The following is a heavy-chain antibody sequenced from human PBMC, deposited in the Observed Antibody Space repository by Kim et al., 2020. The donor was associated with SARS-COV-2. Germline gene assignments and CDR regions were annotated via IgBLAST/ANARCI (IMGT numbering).Heavy chain of an antibody. D-gene: IGHD3-10*01. Sequence: SETLSLTCTVSGGSIRSGGYYWSWIRQHPGEGLEWIGFIYYSGSTYYNPSLKSRVTISVDTSKNHFSLKLTSVTAADTAVYYCARKGPARSGDFNWFDPWGQGTLVTVCS. CDR2: IYYSGST. J-gene: IGHJ5*02. V-gene: IGHV4-31*03. CDR1: GGSIRSGGYY. CDR3: ARKGPARSGDFNWFDP.